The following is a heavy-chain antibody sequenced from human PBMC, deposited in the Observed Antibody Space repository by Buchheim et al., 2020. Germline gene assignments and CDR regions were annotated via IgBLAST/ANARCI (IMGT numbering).Heavy chain of an antibody. CDR2: IYYSGNT. J-gene: IGHJ3*02. CDR3: ARDRRGYSYGFSAFDI. D-gene: IGHD5-18*01. Sequence: QLQLQESGPGLLKPSETLSLTCTVSGGSVSSSSYYWGWIRQPPGKGLEWIGNIYYSGNTYYNPSLKSRVTISVDTSKNQFSLKLSSVTAADTAVYYCARDRRGYSYGFSAFDIWGQGT. CDR1: GGSVSSSSYY. V-gene: IGHV4-39*02.